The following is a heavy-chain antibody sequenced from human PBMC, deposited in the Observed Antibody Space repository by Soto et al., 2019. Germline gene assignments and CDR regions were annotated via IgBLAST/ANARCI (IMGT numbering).Heavy chain of an antibody. CDR1: GGSISSGGYY. CDR2: IYYSGST. D-gene: IGHD3-10*01. V-gene: IGHV4-31*03. Sequence: QVQLQESGPGLVKPSQTLSLTCTVSGGSISSGGYYWSWIRQHPGKGLEWIGYIYYSGSTYYNPSLKSRVTISVDTSKNQFSLKLSSVTAADTAVYYCVRDLLLWFGELSYYYYGMDVWGQGTTVTVSS. CDR3: VRDLLLWFGELSYYYYGMDV. J-gene: IGHJ6*02.